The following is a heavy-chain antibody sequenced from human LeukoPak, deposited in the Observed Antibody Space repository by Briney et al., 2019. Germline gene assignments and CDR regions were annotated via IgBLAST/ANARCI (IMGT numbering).Heavy chain of an antibody. J-gene: IGHJ4*02. Sequence: SETLSLTCAVSGYSISSGYYWGWILHPPARGEDWSGRIHTSASPNYNPSLKSRVTISVDTSKNQFPLQRGPVTAAYTAVYYCVWGSYPRNYFDYWGQGTLVTVSS. CDR3: VWGSYPRNYFDY. CDR2: IHTSASP. V-gene: IGHV4-38-2*01. CDR1: GYSISSGYY. D-gene: IGHD3-16*01.